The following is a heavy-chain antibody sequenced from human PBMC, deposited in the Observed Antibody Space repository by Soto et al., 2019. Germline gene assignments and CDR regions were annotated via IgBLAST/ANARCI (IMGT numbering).Heavy chain of an antibody. CDR1: GGSISSSPYY. CDR2: VYYSGGP. D-gene: IGHD1-26*01. V-gene: IGHV4-39*01. Sequence: KASETLSLTCTVSGGSISSSPYYWGWIRQPPGKGLEWIGSVYYSGGPNYNPSLQSRVTISVDTSRNQISLKVYSVTAADTAVYYCARRPVYSGNRESDFWGQGTLVTVSS. CDR3: ARRPVYSGNRESDF. J-gene: IGHJ4*02.